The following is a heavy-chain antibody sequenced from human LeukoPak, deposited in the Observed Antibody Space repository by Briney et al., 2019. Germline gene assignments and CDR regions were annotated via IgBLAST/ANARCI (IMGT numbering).Heavy chain of an antibody. CDR2: IWYGGSNK. Sequence: GGSLRLSCAASGFTFSSYGMHWVRQAPGKGLEWVAVIWYGGSNKYYADSVKGRFTISRDNSKNTLYLQMNSLRAEDTAVYYCAKGYYYGSGSYYNYYYYMDVWGKGTTVTVSS. D-gene: IGHD3-10*01. V-gene: IGHV3-30*02. CDR3: AKGYYYGSGSYYNYYYYMDV. CDR1: GFTFSSYG. J-gene: IGHJ6*03.